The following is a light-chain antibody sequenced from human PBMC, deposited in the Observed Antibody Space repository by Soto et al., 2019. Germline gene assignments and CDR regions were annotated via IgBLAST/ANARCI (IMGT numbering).Light chain of an antibody. Sequence: IVLTQSPAPLSLSPGERSTLSCRTSQSLSSSLAWYQQNPGQAPRLLIYDASHLATGISAWFSGSGSGTDFALTISILELEDFAVYNCQRRSSWPILWAFGGGTKVEIK. V-gene: IGKV3-11*01. CDR1: QSLSSS. CDR3: QRRSSWPILWA. CDR2: DAS. J-gene: IGKJ4*01.